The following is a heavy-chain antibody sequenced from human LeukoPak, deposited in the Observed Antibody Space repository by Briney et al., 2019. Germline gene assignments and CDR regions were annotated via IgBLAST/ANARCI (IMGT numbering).Heavy chain of an antibody. CDR1: GFTFSSYS. Sequence: PGGSLRLSCAASGFTFSSYSMNWVRQAPGKGLEWVSSISSSSSYIYYADSVKGRFTISRDNAKNSLYLQMNSLRAEDTAVYYCASCSGGSCYSGVRYYYGMDVWGQGTTVTVS. CDR3: ASCSGGSCYSGVRYYYGMDV. V-gene: IGHV3-21*01. J-gene: IGHJ6*02. CDR2: ISSSSSYI. D-gene: IGHD2-15*01.